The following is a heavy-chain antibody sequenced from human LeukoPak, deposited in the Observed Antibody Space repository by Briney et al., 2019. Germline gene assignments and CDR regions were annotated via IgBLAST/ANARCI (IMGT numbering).Heavy chain of an antibody. CDR1: GYSFSTHG. D-gene: IGHD1-26*01. Sequence: FSVNVSCKASGYSFSTHGIRGVRQAPGQGLDWMGWIIPIFGATNYAQKFQGRLTITTDRSTSTANIEVNNRDSEDNALYYRGGVDKVGSLDNWGEGTLVSVSS. J-gene: IGHJ4*02. V-gene: IGHV1-69*05. CDR3: GGVDKVGSLDN. CDR2: IIPIFGAT.